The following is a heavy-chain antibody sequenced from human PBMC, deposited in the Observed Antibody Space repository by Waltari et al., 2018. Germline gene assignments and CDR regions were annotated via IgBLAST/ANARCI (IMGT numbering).Heavy chain of an antibody. CDR1: GFPFSSYG. V-gene: IGHV3-30*18. CDR3: AKGEQLGAFDI. J-gene: IGHJ3*02. CDR2: IWYDGSNK. Sequence: QVQLVESGGGVVQPGRSLRLSCAASGFPFSSYGMHWVRQAPGKGLEWVAVIWYDGSNKYYADTVKGRLTISRDNSKNTLYLQMNSLRAEDTAMYYCAKGEQLGAFDIWGQGTMVTVSS. D-gene: IGHD6-13*01.